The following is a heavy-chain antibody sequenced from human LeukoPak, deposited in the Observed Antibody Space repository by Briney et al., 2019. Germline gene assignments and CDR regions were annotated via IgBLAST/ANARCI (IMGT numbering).Heavy chain of an antibody. D-gene: IGHD1-26*01. CDR2: ISGSGGST. J-gene: IGHJ4*02. Sequence: EPGGSLRLSCAASGFTFSSYAMSWVRQAPGKGLEWVSAISGSGGSTYYADSVKGRFTISRDNSKNTLYLQMNSLRAEDTAVYYCAKSVGSYLYYFDYWGQGTLVTVSS. V-gene: IGHV3-23*01. CDR1: GFTFSSYA. CDR3: AKSVGSYLYYFDY.